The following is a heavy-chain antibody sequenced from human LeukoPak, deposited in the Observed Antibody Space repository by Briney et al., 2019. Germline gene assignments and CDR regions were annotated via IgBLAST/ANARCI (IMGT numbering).Heavy chain of an antibody. D-gene: IGHD3-22*01. CDR2: IWYDGSNK. CDR3: ARESMIPYGMDV. J-gene: IGHJ6*02. CDR1: GYTFSSYA. Sequence: GGSLRLSCAASGYTFSSYAMHWVRQAPGKGLEWVAVIWYDGSNKYYADSVKGRFTISRDNSKNTPYLQMNSLRAEDTAVYYCARESMIPYGMDVWGQGTTVTVSS. V-gene: IGHV3-33*08.